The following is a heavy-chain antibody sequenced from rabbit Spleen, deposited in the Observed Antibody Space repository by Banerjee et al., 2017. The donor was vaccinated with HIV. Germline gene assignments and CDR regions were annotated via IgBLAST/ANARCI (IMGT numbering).Heavy chain of an antibody. CDR2: IYTGDGST. V-gene: IGHV1S45*01. Sequence: QEQLVEYGGGLVQPEGSLTLTCKASGFSFSDRDVMCWVRQAPGKGLEWIGCIYTGDGSTYYATWAKGRSTISQTSSTTVTLQMTSLTAADTATYFCARDGAGGSYFALWGPGTLVTVS. J-gene: IGHJ4*01. D-gene: IGHD8-1*01. CDR3: ARDGAGGSYFAL. CDR1: GFSFSDRDV.